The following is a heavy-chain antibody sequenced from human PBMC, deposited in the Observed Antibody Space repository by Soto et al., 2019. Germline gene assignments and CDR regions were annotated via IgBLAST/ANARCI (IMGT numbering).Heavy chain of an antibody. V-gene: IGHV4-61*01. D-gene: IGHD6-19*01. CDR2: IYYSGGT. Sequence: PSETLSLTCTVSGGSVSSGSYYWSWIRHPPGKGLEWIGYIYYSGGTNYNPSLKSRVTISVDTSKNQFSLKLSSVTAADTAVYYCARDYEQPWLAQYYYYGMDVWGQGTTVTVSS. J-gene: IGHJ6*02. CDR3: ARDYEQPWLAQYYYYGMDV. CDR1: GGSVSSGSYY.